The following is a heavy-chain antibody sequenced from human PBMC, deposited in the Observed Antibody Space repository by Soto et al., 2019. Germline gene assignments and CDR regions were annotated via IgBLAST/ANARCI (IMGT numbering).Heavy chain of an antibody. CDR2: IYYLGRT. V-gene: IGHV4-59*01. D-gene: IGHD6-13*01. CDR1: SISTYY. Sequence: SETLSLTCTVDSISTYYWNWIRQTPGKGLEWIGYIYYLGRTNYNRSLKSRVTISIDMSKNQFSLRLNSVTAADTAVYYCARGRGAAADYFDFWGQGTLVTVSS. J-gene: IGHJ4*02. CDR3: ARGRGAAADYFDF.